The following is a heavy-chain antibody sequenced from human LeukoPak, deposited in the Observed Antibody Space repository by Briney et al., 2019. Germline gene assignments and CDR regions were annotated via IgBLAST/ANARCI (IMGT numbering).Heavy chain of an antibody. Sequence: GGSLRLSCAASGFTFSSYAMSWVRQAPGKGLEWVSAISGSGGSTYYADSVKGRFTISRDNSKSTLYLQMNSLRAEDTAVYYCAKIHVGEGDGLDYWGQGTLVTVSS. D-gene: IGHD2-21*01. CDR1: GFTFSSYA. V-gene: IGHV3-23*01. CDR2: ISGSGGST. J-gene: IGHJ4*02. CDR3: AKIHVGEGDGLDY.